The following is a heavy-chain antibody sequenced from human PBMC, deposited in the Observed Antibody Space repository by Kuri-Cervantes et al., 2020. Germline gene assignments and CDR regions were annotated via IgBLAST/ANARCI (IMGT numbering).Heavy chain of an antibody. Sequence: SETLSLTCTVSGGSISNYYWSWIRQPPGKGLEWIGYIYYSGSTNYNPSLKSRVTISVDTSKNQFSLKLSSVTAADTAVYYCARGGRGYSGLDLPLSWGQGTLVTVSS. CDR2: IYYSGST. J-gene: IGHJ4*02. V-gene: IGHV4-59*01. CDR3: ARGGRGYSGLDLPLS. D-gene: IGHD5-12*01. CDR1: GGSISNYY.